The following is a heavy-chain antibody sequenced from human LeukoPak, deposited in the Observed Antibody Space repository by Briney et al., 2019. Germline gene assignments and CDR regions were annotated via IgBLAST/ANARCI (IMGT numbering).Heavy chain of an antibody. Sequence: SCKVSGYTLTELSMHWVRQAPGKGLEWVAVIWYDGSNKYYADSVKGRFTISRDNSKNTLFLQMNSLRAEDTAVYYCARPTTVTTSDAFDIWGQGTMVTVSS. CDR1: GYTLTELS. CDR3: ARPTTVTTSDAFDI. J-gene: IGHJ3*02. CDR2: IWYDGSNK. D-gene: IGHD4-17*01. V-gene: IGHV3-33*01.